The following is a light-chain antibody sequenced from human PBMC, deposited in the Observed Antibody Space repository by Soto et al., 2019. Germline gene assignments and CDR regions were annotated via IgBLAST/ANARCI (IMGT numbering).Light chain of an antibody. Sequence: EIVLTQSPGTLSLSPGEGATLSCRASQSISSSYLAWYQQKPGQAPRLLIYDASSRATGIPDRFSGSGSGTDFTLTISRLEPEDFAVYYCQQYGNSRTFGQGTKVEIK. CDR2: DAS. CDR1: QSISSSY. CDR3: QQYGNSRT. V-gene: IGKV3-20*01. J-gene: IGKJ1*01.